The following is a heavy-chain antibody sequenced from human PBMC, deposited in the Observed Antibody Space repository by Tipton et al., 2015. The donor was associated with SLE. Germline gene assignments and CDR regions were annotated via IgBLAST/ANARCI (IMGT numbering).Heavy chain of an antibody. CDR3: AIGTDSSGGGD. CDR1: GGSISSGSYY. V-gene: IGHV4-61*09. CDR2: IYTSGST. Sequence: LRLSCTVSGGSISSGSYYWSWIRQPAGKGLEWIGHIYTSGSTNYNPSLKSRVTISVDTSKNQFSLKLSSVTAADTAVYYRAIGTDSSGGGDWGQGTLVTVSS. J-gene: IGHJ4*02. D-gene: IGHD3-22*01.